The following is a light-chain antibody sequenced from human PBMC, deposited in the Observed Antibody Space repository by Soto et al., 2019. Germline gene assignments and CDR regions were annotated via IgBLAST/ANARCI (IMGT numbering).Light chain of an antibody. V-gene: IGLV1-40*01. Sequence: QSVLTQPPSVSGAPGQRVTISCTGSSANIGAAYNVDWYQQLPGTAPKLLIYGNNNRPSGVPARFSGSKSGTSASLAIAGLQAEDEGDYYCCSFAGATTLYVFGTGTKLTVL. CDR3: CSFAGATTLYV. CDR1: SANIGAAYN. CDR2: GNN. J-gene: IGLJ1*01.